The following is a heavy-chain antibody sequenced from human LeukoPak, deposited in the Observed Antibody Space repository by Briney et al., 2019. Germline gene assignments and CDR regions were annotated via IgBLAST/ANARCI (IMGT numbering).Heavy chain of an antibody. CDR2: IYKSGST. CDR3: ARSFLDYMDV. J-gene: IGHJ6*03. D-gene: IGHD2/OR15-2a*01. CDR1: GESINPYY. V-gene: IGHV4-4*07. Sequence: SETLSLTYTVSGESINPYYWNWIRQPAGKGLEWIGHIYKSGSTNYNPSLKSRVTMSLDTSKNQFSLKLRSVTAADTAVYFCARSFLDYMDVWGKGTTVTVSS.